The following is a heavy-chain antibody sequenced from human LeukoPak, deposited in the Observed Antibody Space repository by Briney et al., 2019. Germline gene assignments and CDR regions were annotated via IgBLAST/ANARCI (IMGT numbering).Heavy chain of an antibody. Sequence: PGGSLRLSCAASRFNFGSYYMTWVRQAPGKGLEWVSVISDSGGSIYYADSVKGRFTVSRDNSRNTLYLQMNSLRAEDTALYYCAKKIGTGPGHNWFDPWGQGTLVTVSS. J-gene: IGHJ5*02. V-gene: IGHV3-23*01. D-gene: IGHD2-8*02. CDR1: RFNFGSYY. CDR3: AKKIGTGPGHNWFDP. CDR2: ISDSGGSI.